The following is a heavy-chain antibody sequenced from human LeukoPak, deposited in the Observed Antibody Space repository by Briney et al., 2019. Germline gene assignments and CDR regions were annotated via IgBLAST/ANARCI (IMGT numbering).Heavy chain of an antibody. CDR2: INHSGST. J-gene: IGHJ5*02. V-gene: IGHV4-34*01. CDR1: GGSFSGYY. Sequence: SETLSLTCAVYGGSFSGYYWSWIRQPPGKGLEWIGEINHSGSTNYNSSLKSRVTISVDTSKNQFSLKLSSVTAADTAVYYCARPRVRNWFDPWGQGTLVTVSS. CDR3: ARPRVRNWFDP. D-gene: IGHD3-10*01.